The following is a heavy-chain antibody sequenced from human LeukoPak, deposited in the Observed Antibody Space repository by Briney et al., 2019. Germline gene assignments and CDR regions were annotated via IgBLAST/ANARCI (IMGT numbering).Heavy chain of an antibody. CDR3: AKTIAVAVWSDY. D-gene: IGHD6-19*01. CDR1: GFTFSSYA. J-gene: IGHJ4*02. Sequence: GGSLRLSCAASGFTFSSYAMHWVRRAPGKGLEWVAVISYDGSNKYYAGSVKGRFTISRDNSKNTLYLQMNSLRAEDTAVYYCAKTIAVAVWSDYWGQGTLVTVSS. CDR2: ISYDGSNK. V-gene: IGHV3-30*04.